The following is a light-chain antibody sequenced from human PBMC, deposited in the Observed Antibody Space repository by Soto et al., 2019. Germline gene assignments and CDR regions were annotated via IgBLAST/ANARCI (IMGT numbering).Light chain of an antibody. CDR1: QSVLYSPNNKNY. CDR2: WAS. Sequence: DIVMTQSPDSLAVSLGERATINCKSSQSVLYSPNNKNYLAWYQQKPGQPPKLLISWASARESGVPDRFSGSGSGTDFTLTITSLQAEDVAVYYCQQYYSTPFTFGPGTKVDIK. V-gene: IGKV4-1*01. J-gene: IGKJ3*01. CDR3: QQYYSTPFT.